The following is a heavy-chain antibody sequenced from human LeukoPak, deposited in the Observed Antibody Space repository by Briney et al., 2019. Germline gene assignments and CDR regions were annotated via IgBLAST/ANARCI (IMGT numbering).Heavy chain of an antibody. V-gene: IGHV3-23*01. Sequence: GSLRLSCAASGFNFENYGMSWVRQAPEKGLEWVSSISSSGANIYYAVSVKGRFTISRDNSKNTVYLQVNSLRAEDTAVYYCAEEERSSAWPAFDYWGQGTQVTVSS. J-gene: IGHJ4*02. D-gene: IGHD6-19*01. CDR3: AEEERSSAWPAFDY. CDR2: ISSSGANI. CDR1: GFNFENYG.